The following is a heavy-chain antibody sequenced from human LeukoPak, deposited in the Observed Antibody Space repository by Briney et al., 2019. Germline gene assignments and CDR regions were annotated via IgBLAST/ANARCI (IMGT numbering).Heavy chain of an antibody. J-gene: IGHJ5*02. CDR3: ARDRTYSSGWYENWFDP. D-gene: IGHD6-19*01. Sequence: GGSLRLSCAASGFTFSNFVMSWVRQAPGEGLEWVSSISRSGGITYHADFVKGRFTISRDNAKNSLYLQMNSLRAEDTAVYYCARDRTYSSGWYENWFDPWGQGTLVTVSS. V-gene: IGHV3-23*01. CDR1: GFTFSNFV. CDR2: ISRSGGIT.